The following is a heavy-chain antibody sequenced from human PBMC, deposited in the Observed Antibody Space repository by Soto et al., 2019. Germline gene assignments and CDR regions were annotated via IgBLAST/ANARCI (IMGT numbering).Heavy chain of an antibody. CDR2: IYYSGST. CDR3: ARQDGSGRYPFDD. Sequence: PSETLSLTCSVSGGSIRSYYWSWIRQPPGKGLEWIGYIYYSGSTNYNPSLKSRVTISVDTSKNQFSLKLTSVTAADTAVYYCARQDGSGRYPFDDWGRGILVTVSS. CDR1: GGSIRSYY. J-gene: IGHJ4*02. V-gene: IGHV4-59*08. D-gene: IGHD3-10*01.